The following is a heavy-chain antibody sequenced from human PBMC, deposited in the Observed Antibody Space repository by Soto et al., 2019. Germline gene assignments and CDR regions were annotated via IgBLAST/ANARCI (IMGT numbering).Heavy chain of an antibody. J-gene: IGHJ4*02. V-gene: IGHV1-69*01. D-gene: IGHD5-18*01. CDR2: IIPVLGRA. CDR1: GGTFDTFA. CDR3: ARGPWTQEGPKYYFDF. Sequence: QVQLVQSGAEVKKPGSSVKVSCKASGGTFDTFAFSWVRQAPGQGLEWLGGIIPVLGRANYAQRFQDRVSASADGSTSTAFMELSSLNSDDTAVYYCARGPWTQEGPKYYFDFWVQGTLVTVSS.